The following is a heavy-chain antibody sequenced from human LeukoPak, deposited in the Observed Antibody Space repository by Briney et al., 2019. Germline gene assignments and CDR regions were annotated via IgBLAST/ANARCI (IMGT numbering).Heavy chain of an antibody. CDR3: ARERDGRFFDY. J-gene: IGHJ4*02. CDR2: INQDGSEK. V-gene: IGHV3-7*01. Sequence: GGSLRLSCAVSGLTFRSFWMSWVRQARGKGLEWVANINQDGSEKYFEDSVRGRFTISRDNSKNSLHLQMNTLRAEDTAVYYCARERDGRFFDYWGQGTLVTVSS. D-gene: IGHD5-24*01. CDR1: GLTFRSFW.